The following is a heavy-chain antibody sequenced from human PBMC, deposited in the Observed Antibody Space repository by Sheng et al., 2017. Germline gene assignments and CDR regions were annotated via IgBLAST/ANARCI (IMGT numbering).Heavy chain of an antibody. J-gene: IGHJ6*02. CDR2: IWYDGSNK. V-gene: IGHV3-33*01. CDR1: GFTFSSYG. D-gene: IGHD3-9*01. CDR3: ARGIGDYDILTGFYYYYGMDV. Sequence: QVQLVESGGGVVQPGRSLRLSCAASGFTFSSYGMHWVRQAPGKGLEWVAVIWYDGSNKYYADSVKGRFTISRDNSKNTLYLQMNSLRAEDTAVYYCARGIGDYDILTGFYYYYGMDVWGQGTTVTVSS.